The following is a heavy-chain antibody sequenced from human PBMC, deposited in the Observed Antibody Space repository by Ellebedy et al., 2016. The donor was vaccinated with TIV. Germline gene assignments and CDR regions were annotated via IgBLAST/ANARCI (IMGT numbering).Heavy chain of an antibody. V-gene: IGHV3-21*01. D-gene: IGHD3-10*01. Sequence: GGSLRLSCAASGFTFSSYSMNWVRQAPGKGLEWVSSISSSSSYIYYADSVKGRFTISRDNAKNSLYLQMNSLTAEDTAVYYCTRDVDATGSTGAGPESWGQGTLVIVSS. CDR3: TRDVDATGSTGAGPES. CDR1: GFTFSSYS. J-gene: IGHJ5*02. CDR2: ISSSSSYI.